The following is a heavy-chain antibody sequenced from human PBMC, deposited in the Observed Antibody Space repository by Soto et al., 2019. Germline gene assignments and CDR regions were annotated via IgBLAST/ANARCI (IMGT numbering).Heavy chain of an antibody. CDR1: GGSISSGDYY. D-gene: IGHD3-10*01. CDR2: IYYSGST. J-gene: IGHJ4*02. Sequence: SETLSLTCTVSGGSISSGDYYWSWIRQPPGKGLEWIGYIYYSGSTYYNPSLKSRVTISVDTSKNQFSLKLTSVTPADTAVYYCARRITALEIFDFWGQGTLVTVSS. V-gene: IGHV4-30-4*01. CDR3: ARRITALEIFDF.